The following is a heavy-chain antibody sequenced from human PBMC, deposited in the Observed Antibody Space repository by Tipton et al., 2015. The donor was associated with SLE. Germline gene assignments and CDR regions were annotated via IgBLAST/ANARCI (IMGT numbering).Heavy chain of an antibody. CDR3: ARMRRAARGYFDL. J-gene: IGHJ2*01. CDR1: GGSISSGGYY. CDR2: IYYSGST. D-gene: IGHD6-6*01. V-gene: IGHV4-31*03. Sequence: TLSLTCTVSGGSISSGGYYWSWIRQHPGKGLEWIGYIYYSGSTYYNPSLKSRVTISVDTSKNQFSLKLSSVTAADTAVYYCARMRRAARGYFDLWGRGTLVTVSS.